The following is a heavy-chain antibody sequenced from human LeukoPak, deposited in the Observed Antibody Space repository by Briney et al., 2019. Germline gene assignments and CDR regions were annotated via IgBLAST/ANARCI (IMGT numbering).Heavy chain of an antibody. CDR2: INTDGSST. J-gene: IGHJ6*03. V-gene: IGHV3-74*01. CDR3: ARGRHLYSYAYDYYMDV. D-gene: IGHD5-18*01. Sequence: PGGSLRLSCAASGFTFSSYWMHWVRHAPGKGLVWVSRINTDGSSTNYADSVKGRFTISRDNAKNTLYLQVDSLRAEDTAVYYCARGRHLYSYAYDYYMDVWGKGTTVTISS. CDR1: GFTFSSYW.